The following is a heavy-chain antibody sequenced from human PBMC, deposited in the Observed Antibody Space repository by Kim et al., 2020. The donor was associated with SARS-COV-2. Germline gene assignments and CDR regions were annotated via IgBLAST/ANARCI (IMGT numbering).Heavy chain of an antibody. CDR2: IYYSGST. CDR1: GGSISSYY. Sequence: SETLSLTCTVSGGSISSYYWSWIRQPPGKGLEWIGYIYYSGSTNYNPSLKSRVTISVDTSKNQFSLKLSSVTAADTAVYYCARVQYRPEQLNYYCMDVWGQGTTVTVSS. J-gene: IGHJ6*02. V-gene: IGHV4-59*13. D-gene: IGHD6-13*01. CDR3: ARVQYRPEQLNYYCMDV.